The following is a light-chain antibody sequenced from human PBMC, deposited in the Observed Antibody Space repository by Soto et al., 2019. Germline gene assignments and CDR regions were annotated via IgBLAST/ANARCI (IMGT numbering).Light chain of an antibody. Sequence: DIQMTQSPSTLSAAVGDRVTITCRASQSISSWLAWYQQKPGKAPKLLIYAASTLQSGVPSRFSGSGSGTEFTLTISSLQPDDFATYYCQHYNSYSEAFGQGTKVDI. CDR1: QSISSW. CDR2: AAS. J-gene: IGKJ1*01. CDR3: QHYNSYSEA. V-gene: IGKV1-5*01.